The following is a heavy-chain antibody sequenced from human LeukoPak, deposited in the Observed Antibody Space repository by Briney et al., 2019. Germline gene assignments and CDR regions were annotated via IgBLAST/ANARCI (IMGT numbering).Heavy chain of an antibody. Sequence: ASVKVSCKASGYTFINFAINWGRQAPGQRPEWMGWINAGNGNTKYSQKFQGRVTMTRDTSTSTVYMEVSSLRSEDTAVYYCAREAPITMTGYAFDIWGQGTMVTVSS. D-gene: IGHD3-22*01. CDR1: GYTFINFA. V-gene: IGHV1-3*01. CDR2: INAGNGNT. CDR3: AREAPITMTGYAFDI. J-gene: IGHJ3*02.